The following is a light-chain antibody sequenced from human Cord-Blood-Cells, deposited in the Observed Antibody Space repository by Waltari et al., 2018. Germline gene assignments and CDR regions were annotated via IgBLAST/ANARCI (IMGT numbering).Light chain of an antibody. V-gene: IGLV3-1*01. CDR1: KLGDEY. J-gene: IGLJ2*01. CDR2: QDS. CDR3: QAWDSSTVV. Sequence: SYELSPTPSVTVSPGQTASITCSGDKLGDEYACWYQQEPGQSPVLVIYQDSKRPSGIPERFSGSNSGNTATLTISGTQAMDEADYYCQAWDSSTVVFGGGTKLTVL.